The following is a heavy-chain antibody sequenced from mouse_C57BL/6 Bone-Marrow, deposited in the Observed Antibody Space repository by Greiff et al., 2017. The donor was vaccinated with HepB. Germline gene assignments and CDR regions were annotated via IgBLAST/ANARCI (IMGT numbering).Heavy chain of an antibody. Sequence: DVKLQESGAELVRPGASVKLSCTASGFNIKDDYMHWVKQRPEQGLEWIGWIDPENGDTESASKFQGKATITADTSSNTAYLQLSSLTSEDTAVYYCTTWGYYYGSSRYFDVWGTGTTVTVSS. CDR1: GFNIKDDY. CDR3: TTWGYYYGSSRYFDV. V-gene: IGHV14-4*01. D-gene: IGHD1-1*01. CDR2: IDPENGDT. J-gene: IGHJ1*03.